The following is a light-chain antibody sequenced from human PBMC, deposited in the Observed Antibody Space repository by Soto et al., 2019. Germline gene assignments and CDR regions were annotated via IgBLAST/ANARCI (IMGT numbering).Light chain of an antibody. Sequence: EIVLTQSPGTLSLSPGERATLSGRTSQNINKYLAWYQQKPGQAPRLLIYDASNRATGIPARFSGSGSGTDFTLTISSLEPEDFAVYYCQQRSNWPITFGQGTRLEIK. CDR3: QQRSNWPIT. CDR2: DAS. CDR1: QNINKY. V-gene: IGKV3-11*01. J-gene: IGKJ5*01.